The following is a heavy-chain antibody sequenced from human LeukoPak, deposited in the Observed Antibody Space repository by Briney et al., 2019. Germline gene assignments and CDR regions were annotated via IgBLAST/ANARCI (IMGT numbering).Heavy chain of an antibody. CDR3: ARLGPDYYDSSGYYYTDYYYMDV. CDR2: ISSSSSYI. CDR1: GFTFSSYS. J-gene: IGHJ6*03. Sequence: GGSLRLSCAASGFTFSSYSMNWVRQAPGKGLEWVSPISSSSSYIYYADSVKGRFTISRDNAKNSLYLQMNSLRAEDTAVYYCARLGPDYYDSSGYYYTDYYYMDVWGKGTTVTVSS. V-gene: IGHV3-21*01. D-gene: IGHD3-22*01.